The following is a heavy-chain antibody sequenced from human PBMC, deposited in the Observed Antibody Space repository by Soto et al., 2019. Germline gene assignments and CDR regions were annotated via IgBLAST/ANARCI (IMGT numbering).Heavy chain of an antibody. CDR3: ARGTGTNYSPCYLDA. D-gene: IGHD1-7*01. V-gene: IGHV4-31*03. CDR2: IYYSGST. Sequence: PSETLSLTCTVSGGSISSGGYYWSWIRQHPGKGLEWIGYIYYSGSTYYNPSLKSRVTISVDTSKNQFSLKLSSVTAADTAVYYCARGTGTNYSPCYLDAWGKGTMVTVYS. CDR1: GGSISSGGYY. J-gene: IGHJ6*03.